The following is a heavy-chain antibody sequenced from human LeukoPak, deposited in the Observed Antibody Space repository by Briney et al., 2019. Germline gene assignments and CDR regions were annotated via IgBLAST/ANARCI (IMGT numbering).Heavy chain of an antibody. J-gene: IGHJ4*02. Sequence: GGSLRLSCAASGFTFRSYGMHWVRQSPGKGLVWVSRFNSDGSNTRDADSVKGRFTISRDNAKNTLYLQMNSLRAEDTAVYYCAREGTLAEFDYWGQGTLVTVSS. CDR3: AREGTLAEFDY. D-gene: IGHD6-19*01. V-gene: IGHV3-74*01. CDR2: FNSDGSNT. CDR1: GFTFRSYG.